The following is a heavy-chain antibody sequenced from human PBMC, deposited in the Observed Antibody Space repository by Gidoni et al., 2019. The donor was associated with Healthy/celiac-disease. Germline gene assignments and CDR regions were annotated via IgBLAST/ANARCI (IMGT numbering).Heavy chain of an antibody. CDR3: ARDGKVAGEPVDAFDI. J-gene: IGHJ3*02. CDR2: IKQDGSEK. D-gene: IGHD6-19*01. CDR1: GFTFSSYW. V-gene: IGHV3-7*03. Sequence: EVQLVESGGGLVQPGGSLRLSCAASGFTFSSYWMSWVRQAPGKGLEWVANIKQDGSEKYYVDSVKGRFTISRDNAKNSLYLQMNSLRAEDTAVYYCARDGKVAGEPVDAFDIWGQGTMVTVSS.